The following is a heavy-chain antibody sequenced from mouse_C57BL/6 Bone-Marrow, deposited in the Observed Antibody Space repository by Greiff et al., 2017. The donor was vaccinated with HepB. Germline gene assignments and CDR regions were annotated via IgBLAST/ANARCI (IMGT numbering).Heavy chain of an antibody. D-gene: IGHD1-1*01. Sequence: QVQLQQSGAELVRPGASVTLSCKASGYTFTDYEMHWVKQTPVHGLEWIGPIDPETGGTAYNQKFKGKAILTADKSSSTAYMELRSLTSEDSAVYYCTTRYGTSGRYFDVWGTGTTVTVSS. CDR1: GYTFTDYE. V-gene: IGHV1-15*01. CDR2: IDPETGGT. CDR3: TTRYGTSGRYFDV. J-gene: IGHJ1*03.